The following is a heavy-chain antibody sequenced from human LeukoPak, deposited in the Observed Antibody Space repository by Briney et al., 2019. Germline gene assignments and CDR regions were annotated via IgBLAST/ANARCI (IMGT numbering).Heavy chain of an antibody. CDR1: GFTFSSYC. Sequence: GGSLRLSCAASGFTFSSYCMHWVREAPGKGLEWVAFIRYDGSNKYYADSVKGRFTISRDNSKNTLYLQMNSLRAEDTAVYYCAKGRGHYDILTGYWGQGTLVTVSS. CDR3: AKGRGHYDILTGY. J-gene: IGHJ4*02. D-gene: IGHD3-9*01. V-gene: IGHV3-30*02. CDR2: IRYDGSNK.